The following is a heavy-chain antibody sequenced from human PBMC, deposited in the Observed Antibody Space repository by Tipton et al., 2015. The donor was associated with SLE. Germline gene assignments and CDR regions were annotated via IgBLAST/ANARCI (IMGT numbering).Heavy chain of an antibody. V-gene: IGHV3-30-3*01. CDR3: ARDAGIAVAGAFDY. D-gene: IGHD6-19*01. CDR2: ISYDGGNK. CDR1: GFTFSSYA. Sequence: SLRLSCAASGFTFSSYAMHWARQAPGKGLEWVAVISYDGGNKYHADSVKGRFTISRDNSKNTLFLQMNSLRAEDTAVYYCARDAGIAVAGAFDYWGQGTLVTVSS. J-gene: IGHJ4*02.